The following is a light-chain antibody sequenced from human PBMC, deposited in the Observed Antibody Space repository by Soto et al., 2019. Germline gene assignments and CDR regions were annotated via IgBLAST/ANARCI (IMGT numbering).Light chain of an antibody. CDR2: SYN. CDR1: SSNIGRNS. CDR3: AAWDDSLNGPV. Sequence: QSVLTQPPSASGTPGQRVTISCSGSSSNIGRNSVNWYQQLPGTAPKLLIYSYNQRPSGVPDRFSGSNSGTSASLAISGLQSEDEADYYCAAWDDSLNGPVFGGGTKLIVL. V-gene: IGLV1-44*01. J-gene: IGLJ2*01.